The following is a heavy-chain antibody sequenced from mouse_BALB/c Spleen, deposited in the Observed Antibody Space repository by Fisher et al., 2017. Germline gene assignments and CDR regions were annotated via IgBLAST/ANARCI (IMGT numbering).Heavy chain of an antibody. J-gene: IGHJ4*01. CDR3: ARSYGSREAMDY. Sequence: RFTISRDNPKNTLFLQMTSLRSEDTAMYYCARSYGSREAMDYWGQGTSVTVSS. V-gene: IGHV5-17*02. D-gene: IGHD1-1*01.